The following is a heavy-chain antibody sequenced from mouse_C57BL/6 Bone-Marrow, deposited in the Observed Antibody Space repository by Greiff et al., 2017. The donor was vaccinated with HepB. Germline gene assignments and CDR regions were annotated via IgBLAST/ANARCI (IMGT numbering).Heavy chain of an antibody. V-gene: IGHV3-6*01. D-gene: IGHD2-3*01. CDR3: ARDPALSWFAY. CDR1: GYSITSGYY. Sequence: ESGPGLVKPSQSLSLTCSVTGYSITSGYYWNWIRQFPGNKLEWMGYISYDGSNNYNPSLKNRISITRDTSKNQFFLKLNSVTTEDTATYYCARDPALSWFAYWGQGTLVTVSA. J-gene: IGHJ3*01. CDR2: ISYDGSN.